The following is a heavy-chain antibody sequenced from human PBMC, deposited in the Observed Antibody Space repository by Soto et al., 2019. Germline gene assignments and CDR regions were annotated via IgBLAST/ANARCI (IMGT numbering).Heavy chain of an antibody. V-gene: IGHV3-30*18. CDR2: ISYDGSNK. CDR3: AKVPIAVAGPDYYYGMDV. CDR1: GFTFSSYG. Sequence: GGSLRLSCAASGFTFSSYGMHWVRQAPGKGLEWVAVISYDGSNKYYADSVKGRFTISRDNSKNTLYLQMNSLRAEDTAVYYCAKVPIAVAGPDYYYGMDVWGQRTTVTVSS. D-gene: IGHD6-19*01. J-gene: IGHJ6*02.